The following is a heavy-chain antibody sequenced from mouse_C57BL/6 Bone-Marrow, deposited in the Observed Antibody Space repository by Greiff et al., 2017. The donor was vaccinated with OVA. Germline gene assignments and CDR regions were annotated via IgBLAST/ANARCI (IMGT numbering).Heavy chain of an antibody. CDR2: IDPAHGDT. CDR1: GYNIKDDY. J-gene: IGHJ4*01. V-gene: IGHV14-4*01. Sequence: VQLQQSGAELVRPGASVKLSCTASGYNIKDDYMHWVKQRPDKGLEWIGRIDPAHGDTEYDSKFQGKATITADTSSNTAYLQRSSLTSDDTGVYCCTAPAMDYWGQGTSVTGSS. CDR3: TAPAMDY.